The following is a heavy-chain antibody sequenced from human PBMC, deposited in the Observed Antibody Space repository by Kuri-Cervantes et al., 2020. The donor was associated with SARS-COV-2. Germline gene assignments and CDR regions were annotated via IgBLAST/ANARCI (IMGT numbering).Heavy chain of an antibody. CDR1: GFTFSTYG. D-gene: IGHD1-26*01. CDR3: ARDPASGSGSYPGTLDN. J-gene: IGHJ4*02. V-gene: IGHV3-33*01. Sequence: GGSLRLSCAASGFTFSTYGMHWVRQAPGKGLEWVAVIWYDGSNEYYADSVKGRFTISRDNSKNTLFLQMNSLRAEDTAVYYCARDPASGSGSYPGTLDNWGQGTLVTVSS. CDR2: IWYDGSNE.